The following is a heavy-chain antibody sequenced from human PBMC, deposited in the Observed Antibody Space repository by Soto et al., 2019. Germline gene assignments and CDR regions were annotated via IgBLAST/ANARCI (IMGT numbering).Heavy chain of an antibody. CDR2: VYHTGTT. J-gene: IGHJ6*02. CDR1: GGPASGDDLY. CDR3: ARALVTDYNSRDYHYYFAMDV. D-gene: IGHD3-22*01. Sequence: SETLSLTCVVSGGPASGDDLYWSWIRHLPGKGLEWIANVYHTGTTYYNPSLKSRVSMSVDTSQNQFSLILASVTAADTAVYYCARALVTDYNSRDYHYYFAMDVWGQGTSVTVSS. V-gene: IGHV4-31*02.